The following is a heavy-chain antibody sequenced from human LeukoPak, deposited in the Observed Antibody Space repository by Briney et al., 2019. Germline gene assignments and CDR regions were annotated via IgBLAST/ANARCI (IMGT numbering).Heavy chain of an antibody. CDR3: AKARYSSGLDY. V-gene: IGHV3-7*01. D-gene: IGHD6-19*01. CDR2: ITEDGSGK. J-gene: IGHJ4*02. CDR1: GFTFSTYR. Sequence: PGGSLRLSCAASGFTFSTYRMAWVRQAPGKGLEWVATITEDGSGKYHVDSVRGRFTVSRDNTNKLLFLQMNSLRAEDTAVYHCAKARYSSGLDYWGQGTLVIVSS.